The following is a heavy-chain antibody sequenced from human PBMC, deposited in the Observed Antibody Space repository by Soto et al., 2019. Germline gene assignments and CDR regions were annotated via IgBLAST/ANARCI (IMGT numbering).Heavy chain of an antibody. Sequence: PGGSLRLSYAVSGFTFSSYSMNWVRQAPGKGLEWVSSISSSSSYIYYADSVKGRFTISRENAKNSLYLQMNNLRAEDTAVYYSARDPDYSDYPFDYWGQGTLVTVSS. V-gene: IGHV3-21*01. CDR1: GFTFSSYS. CDR3: ARDPDYSDYPFDY. D-gene: IGHD4-17*01. J-gene: IGHJ4*02. CDR2: ISSSSSYI.